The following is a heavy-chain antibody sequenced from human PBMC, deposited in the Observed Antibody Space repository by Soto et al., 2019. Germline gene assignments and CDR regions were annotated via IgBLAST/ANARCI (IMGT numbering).Heavy chain of an antibody. CDR3: AKDRGFDP. D-gene: IGHD3-10*01. J-gene: IGHJ5*02. Sequence: QVQLVESGGGVVQPGRSLRLSCAASGFTFSSYGMHWVRQAPGKGLEWVAVISYDGSNKYYADSVKGRFTISRDNSKNTLYLQMNSLRAEDTAVYYCAKDRGFDPWGQGTLVTVSS. CDR2: ISYDGSNK. V-gene: IGHV3-30*18. CDR1: GFTFSSYG.